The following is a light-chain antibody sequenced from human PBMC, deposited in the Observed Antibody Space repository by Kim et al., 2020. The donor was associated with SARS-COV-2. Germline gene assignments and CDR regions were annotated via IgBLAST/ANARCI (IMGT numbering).Light chain of an antibody. CDR3: QQYNSFTWT. V-gene: IGKV1-5*01. CDR1: QSIVCS. CDR2: DAS. Sequence: GDRITITCRASQSIVCSLAWHQQKPGKAPKVLIYDASFLETGVPSRFTSSLSGTEVTLTVSSLQPYDFATYYCQQYNSFTWTFGQGTKV. J-gene: IGKJ1*01.